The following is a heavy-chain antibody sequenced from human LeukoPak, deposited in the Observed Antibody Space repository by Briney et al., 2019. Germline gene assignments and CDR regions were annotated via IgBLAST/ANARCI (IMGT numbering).Heavy chain of an antibody. CDR2: IYYSGST. CDR1: GGSISSSSYY. V-gene: IGHV4-39*01. D-gene: IGHD2-2*01. J-gene: IGHJ5*02. Sequence: PSETLSLTCTVSGGSISSSSYYWGWIRQPPGKGLEWIGSIYYSGSTYYNPSLKSRVTISVDTSKNQFSLKLSSVTAADTAVYYCARQSTYCSSTSCYVHWSDPWGQGTLVTVSS. CDR3: ARQSTYCSSTSCYVHWSDP.